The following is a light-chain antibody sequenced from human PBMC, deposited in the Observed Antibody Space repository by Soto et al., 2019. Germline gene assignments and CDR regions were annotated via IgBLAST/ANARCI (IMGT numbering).Light chain of an antibody. J-gene: IGKJ4*01. CDR1: QTINNY. V-gene: IGKV3-20*01. CDR3: QQYVDSPET. Sequence: EIVLTQSPGTLSLSPGERATLSCRASQTINNYVAWYQQKPGQAPRVLIYDSSIRATGVPDRFSGSGSGTDFTLTISRLEPEDFAVYYCQQYVDSPETFGGGTRWIS. CDR2: DSS.